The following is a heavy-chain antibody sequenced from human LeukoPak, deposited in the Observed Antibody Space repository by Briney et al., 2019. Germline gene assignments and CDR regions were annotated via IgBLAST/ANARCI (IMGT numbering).Heavy chain of an antibody. CDR2: ISGSGGST. V-gene: IGHV3-23*01. CDR1: GFTFSTYA. J-gene: IGHJ4*02. CDR3: ARSARLMKGVVEVTALDD. D-gene: IGHD3-3*01. Sequence: GGTLRLSCAASGFTFSTYAMSWGRQAPGKGLEWVSGISGSGGSTFYADSVKGRFTISRDNAKNSVYLEMNSLRADDTAVYYCARSARLMKGVVEVTALDDWGQGTLATVSS.